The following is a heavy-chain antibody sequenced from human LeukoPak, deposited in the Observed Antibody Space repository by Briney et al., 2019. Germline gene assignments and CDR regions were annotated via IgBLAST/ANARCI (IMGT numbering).Heavy chain of an antibody. CDR1: GFTFSSYA. J-gene: IGHJ6*02. CDR3: AKARDFCSGGSCYLVPMDV. D-gene: IGHD2-15*01. CDR2: ISGASIIP. Sequence: GGSLRLSCAASGFTFSSYAMTWVRQAPGKGLEWVSSISGASIIPHFADSVKGRFTISRDNSKGTLYLQMNSLRAEDTAVYYCAKARDFCSGGSCYLVPMDVWGQGSTVTVSS. V-gene: IGHV3-23*01.